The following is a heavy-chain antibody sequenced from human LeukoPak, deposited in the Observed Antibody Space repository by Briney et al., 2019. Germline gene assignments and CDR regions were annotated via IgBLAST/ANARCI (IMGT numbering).Heavy chain of an antibody. CDR2: IKNDGSSA. Sequence: GGSLRLSCETSGFTFRNYWMSWLRQAPGKGLVWFARIKNDGSSASYAESVKGRFIISRDNAKSTLFLQMNSLGVDDTAVYYCAKSDWFDPCGRGILVTVSS. CDR1: GFTFRNYW. J-gene: IGHJ5*01. CDR3: AKSDWFDP. V-gene: IGHV3-74*01.